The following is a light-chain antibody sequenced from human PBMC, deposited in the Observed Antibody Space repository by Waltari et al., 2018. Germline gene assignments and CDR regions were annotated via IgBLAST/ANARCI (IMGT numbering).Light chain of an antibody. CDR3: ATWDESLNGV. Sequence: QSVLTQPPSVSAAPGQKVTISCSGSPSNIGRNYVSWYQHLPGTVPKLLIDEKNERPPGIPDRFSGSKSGTSATLDIAGLQTGDEGEYYCATWDESLNGVFGPGTKVTVL. V-gene: IGLV1-51*02. CDR2: EKN. J-gene: IGLJ1*01. CDR1: PSNIGRNY.